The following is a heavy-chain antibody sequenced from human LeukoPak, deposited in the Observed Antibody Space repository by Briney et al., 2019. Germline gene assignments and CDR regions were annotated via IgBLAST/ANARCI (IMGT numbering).Heavy chain of an antibody. Sequence: SETLSLTCTVSGGSISSGTYYGSWIRQPAGRRLEWIVRIYTRGRTTYNPSLKSRVTISGNTPENQFSLKLPSVTSADTVVYYRARDTASPSYFDSSGQGTLVTVSS. CDR1: GGSISSGTYY. V-gene: IGHV4-61*02. CDR2: IYTRGRT. J-gene: IGHJ4*02. CDR3: ARDTASPSYFDS.